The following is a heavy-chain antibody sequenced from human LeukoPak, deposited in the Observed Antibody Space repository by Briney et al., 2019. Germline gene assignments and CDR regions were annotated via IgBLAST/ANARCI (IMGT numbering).Heavy chain of an antibody. D-gene: IGHD3-10*01. V-gene: IGHV1-24*01. CDR3: ATVGSGSYRSYYFDY. CDR2: FDPEDGET. J-gene: IGHJ4*02. CDR1: GYTLTELS. Sequence: ASVKVSCKVSGYTLTELSMHWVRQAPGKGLEWMGGFDPEDGETIYAQKFQGRVTMTEDTSTDTAYMELSSLRSEDTAAYYCATVGSGSYRSYYFDYWGQGTLVTVSS.